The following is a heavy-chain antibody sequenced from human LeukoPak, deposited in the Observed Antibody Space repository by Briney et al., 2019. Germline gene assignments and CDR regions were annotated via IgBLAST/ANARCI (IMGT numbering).Heavy chain of an antibody. CDR3: ARAVSEPYGDYYYYYMDV. J-gene: IGHJ6*03. Sequence: PSETLSLTCTVSGGSISSSSYYWGWIRQPPGKGLEWIGSIYYSGSTYYNPSLKSRVTISVDTSKNQFSLKLSSVTAADTAVYYCARAVSEPYGDYYYYYMDVWGKGTTVTVSS. D-gene: IGHD4-17*01. CDR1: GGSISSSSYY. V-gene: IGHV4-39*07. CDR2: IYYSGST.